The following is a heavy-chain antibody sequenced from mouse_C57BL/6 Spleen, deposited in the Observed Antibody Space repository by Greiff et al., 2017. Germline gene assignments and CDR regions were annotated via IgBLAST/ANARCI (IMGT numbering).Heavy chain of an antibody. V-gene: IGHV1-59*01. Sequence: VQLQQPGAELVRPGTSVKLSCKASGYTFTSYWMHWVKQRPGQGLEWIGVIDPSDSYTNYNQKFKGKATLTVDTSSSTAYMQLSSLTSEDSAVYYCARGENFAYWGQGTLVTVSA. CDR3: ARGENFAY. J-gene: IGHJ3*01. CDR2: IDPSDSYT. CDR1: GYTFTSYW.